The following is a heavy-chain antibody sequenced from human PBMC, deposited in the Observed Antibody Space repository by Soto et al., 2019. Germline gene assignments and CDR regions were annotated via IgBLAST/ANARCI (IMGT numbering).Heavy chain of an antibody. Sequence: QVQLVQSGAEVKKPGASVKVACKASGYTFTSYYMHWVRQAPGQGLEWMGTINPSGGSTSYAQKFQGRLTMTRDTSTSTVYMELSSLRSEDTAVYYCASRGGTSYSYSMDVWGQGTTVTVSS. J-gene: IGHJ6*02. V-gene: IGHV1-46*01. CDR3: ASRGGTSYSYSMDV. D-gene: IGHD1-26*01. CDR2: INPSGGST. CDR1: GYTFTSYY.